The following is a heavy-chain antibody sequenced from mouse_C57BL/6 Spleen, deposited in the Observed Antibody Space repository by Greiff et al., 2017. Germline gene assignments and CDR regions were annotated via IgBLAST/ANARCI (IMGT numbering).Heavy chain of an antibody. V-gene: IGHV1-69*01. CDR3: ARGQTGSSFDY. Sequence: QVQLQQPGAELVMPGASVKLSCKASGYTFTSYWMHWVKQRPGQGLEWIGEIDPSDSYTNYNQKFKGKSTLTVDKSSSTAYMQLSSLTSEDSAVYYCARGQTGSSFDYWGQGTTRTVSS. CDR1: GYTFTSYW. J-gene: IGHJ2*01. D-gene: IGHD4-1*01. CDR2: IDPSDSYT.